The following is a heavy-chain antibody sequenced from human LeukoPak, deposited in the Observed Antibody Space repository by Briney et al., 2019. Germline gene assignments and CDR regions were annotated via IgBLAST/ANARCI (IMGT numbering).Heavy chain of an antibody. D-gene: IGHD3-3*01. CDR1: GYTFTSYD. J-gene: IGHJ4*02. CDR3: AKDGDPLHYDFWSGYYSLGVDY. Sequence: ASVKVSCKASGYTFTSYDINWVRQATGQGLEWMGWMNPNSGNTGYAQKFQGRVTMTRNTSISTAYMELSSLRSEDTAVYYCAKDGDPLHYDFWSGYYSLGVDYWGQGTLVTVSS. CDR2: MNPNSGNT. V-gene: IGHV1-8*01.